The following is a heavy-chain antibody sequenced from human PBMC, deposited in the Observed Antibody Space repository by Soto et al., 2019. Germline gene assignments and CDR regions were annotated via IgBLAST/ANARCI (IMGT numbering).Heavy chain of an antibody. CDR1: GFSLSTAGVS. J-gene: IGHJ6*02. Sequence: SGPTLVNPTQTLTLTCTFSGFSLSTAGVSVRWIRQPPGEALEWLALINWNDAKYYSTSLKTRLTISKDTSKNQVVLRMTNVDPEDTATYYCARAAYGDYLLGMDVWGQGTTVTVSS. CDR2: INWNDAK. CDR3: ARAAYGDYLLGMDV. V-gene: IGHV2-70*01. D-gene: IGHD4-17*01.